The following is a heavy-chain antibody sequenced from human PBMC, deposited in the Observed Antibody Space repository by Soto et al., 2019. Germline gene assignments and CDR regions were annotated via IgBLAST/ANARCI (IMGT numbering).Heavy chain of an antibody. CDR1: GGTFSSYA. CDR2: IIPISETT. D-gene: IGHD2-2*01. CDR3: ARSQGSSTSLEIYYYYYYGMDV. Sequence: QVQLMQSGAEVKKPGSSVKVSCKASGGTFSSYAISWVRQAPGQGLEWMGGIIPISETTNYAQKFQGRVTITADESKSTAYMELSSLRSEDTAAYYCARSQGSSTSLEIYYYYYYGMDVWGQGTTVTVSS. J-gene: IGHJ6*02. V-gene: IGHV1-69*01.